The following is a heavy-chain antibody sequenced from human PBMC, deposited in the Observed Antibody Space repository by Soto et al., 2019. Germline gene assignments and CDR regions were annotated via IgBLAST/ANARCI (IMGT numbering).Heavy chain of an antibody. Sequence: EVQLVETGGGLIQPGGSLRLSCAASGFTVSSNYMSWVRQAPGTGLEWVSVIYSGGSTYYADSVKGRFTISRDNSKNTLYLQMNSLRAEDTAVYYCARGYCSSTSCYDYYYGMDVWGQGTTVTVSS. D-gene: IGHD2-2*01. V-gene: IGHV3-53*02. J-gene: IGHJ6*02. CDR3: ARGYCSSTSCYDYYYGMDV. CDR2: IYSGGST. CDR1: GFTVSSNY.